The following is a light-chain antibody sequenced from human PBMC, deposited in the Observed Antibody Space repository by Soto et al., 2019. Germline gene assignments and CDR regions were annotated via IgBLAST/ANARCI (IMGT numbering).Light chain of an antibody. CDR3: ITYTTSDTVI. J-gene: IGLJ2*01. CDR2: AVS. Sequence: QSALTQAASVSGSPGQSITISCIGTNSDIGTYDYVSWYQQRPGEAPKVLIYAVSYRPSGISYRFSGSKSGNTASLTISGLQPEDEAVYYCITYTTSDTVIFGGGTKLTVL. V-gene: IGLV2-14*01. CDR1: NSDIGTYDY.